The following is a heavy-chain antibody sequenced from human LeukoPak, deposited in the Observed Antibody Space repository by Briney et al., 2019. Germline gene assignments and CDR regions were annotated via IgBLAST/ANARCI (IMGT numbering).Heavy chain of an antibody. CDR2: IRSKAYGWTT. J-gene: IGHJ6*02. V-gene: IGHV3-49*04. D-gene: IGHD1-26*01. CDR1: GFTFGDYA. Sequence: GGSLRLSCTASGFTFGDYAMSWVRQAPGKGLEWVGFIRSKAYGWTTEYAASVKGRFTISRDDSKSIAYLQMNSLKTEDTAVYYCTRVSGSYSYYYYYGMDVWGQGTTVTVSS. CDR3: TRVSGSYSYYYYYGMDV.